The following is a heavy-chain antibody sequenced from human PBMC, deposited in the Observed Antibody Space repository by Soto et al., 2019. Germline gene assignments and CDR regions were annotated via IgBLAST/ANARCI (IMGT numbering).Heavy chain of an antibody. CDR2: VYYTGST. D-gene: IGHD6-19*01. J-gene: IGHJ4*02. CDR1: GGSISGSY. CDR3: ARSVAVPGAHIDY. V-gene: IGHV4-59*01. Sequence: SETLSLTCSVSGGSISGSYWSWIRQSPGKGLEWLGYVYYTGSTNYSPSLGSRVSISVDTSKNEFSLRLSSVTAADTAVYFCARSVAVPGAHIDYWGQGTQVTVSS.